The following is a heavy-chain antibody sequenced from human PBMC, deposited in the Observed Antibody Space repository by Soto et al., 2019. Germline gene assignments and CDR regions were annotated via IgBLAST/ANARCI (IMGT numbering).Heavy chain of an antibody. CDR2: INPNSGGT. Sequence: ASVKVSCKASGYTFTGYYMHWVRQAPGQGXEWMGWINPNSGGTNYAQKFQGRVTMTRDTSISTAYMELSRLRSDDTAVYYCARGNNYDFWSGYSGAFDIWGQGSMVTVSS. J-gene: IGHJ3*02. CDR1: GYTFTGYY. CDR3: ARGNNYDFWSGYSGAFDI. D-gene: IGHD3-3*01. V-gene: IGHV1-2*02.